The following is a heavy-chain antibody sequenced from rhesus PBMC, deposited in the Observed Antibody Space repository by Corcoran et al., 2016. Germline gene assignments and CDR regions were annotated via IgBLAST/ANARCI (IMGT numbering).Heavy chain of an antibody. Sequence: EVQLVEAGGGLAKPGGSLSLSCAASGFTFRNYWMYWVRQAPGKGLEWISSINSGGSNTYYADSVKGRFTISREDAKNTVNLQMDSLRPEDTAVYYCVQDGGVWGPGVLVTVSS. V-gene: IGHV3-28*02. CDR3: VQDGGV. J-gene: IGHJ5-1*01. CDR2: INSGGSNT. CDR1: GFTFRNYW.